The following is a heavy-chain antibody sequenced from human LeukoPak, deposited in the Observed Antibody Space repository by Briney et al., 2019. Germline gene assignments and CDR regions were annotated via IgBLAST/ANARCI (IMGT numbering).Heavy chain of an antibody. CDR3: AKYCSGGNCYSGLS. CDR1: RFTFSSYA. CDR2: ISASGGST. V-gene: IGHV3-23*01. J-gene: IGHJ5*02. Sequence: PGGSLRLSCAASRFTFSSYAMSWVRQAPGKGLEWVSSISASGGSTYYADSVKGRFTISRDNSKNTLYLQMNSLRAEDTAVYYCAKYCSGGNCYSGLSWGQGTLATVSS. D-gene: IGHD2-15*01.